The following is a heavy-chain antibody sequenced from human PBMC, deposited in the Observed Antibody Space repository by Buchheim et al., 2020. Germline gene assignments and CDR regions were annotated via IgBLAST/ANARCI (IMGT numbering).Heavy chain of an antibody. CDR1: GFTFSSYA. D-gene: IGHD4-17*01. J-gene: IGHJ4*02. Sequence: QVQLVESGGGVVQPGRSLRLSCAASGFTFSSYAMHWVRQAPGKGLEWVAVISYDGSNKYYADSVKGRFTISRDNSKKTLYLQMNSLRAEDTAVYYCAREADYGDGDYWGQGTL. CDR2: ISYDGSNK. V-gene: IGHV3-30-3*01. CDR3: AREADYGDGDY.